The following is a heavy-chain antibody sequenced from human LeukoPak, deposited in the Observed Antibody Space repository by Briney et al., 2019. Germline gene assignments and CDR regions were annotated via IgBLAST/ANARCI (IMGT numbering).Heavy chain of an antibody. CDR2: INSDGRST. CDR1: GLTFSSNW. D-gene: IGHD6-13*01. J-gene: IGHJ5*02. CDR3: AREGIAAAGNWFDP. Sequence: GGSLRLSCAASGLTFSSNWMHWVRQAPGKGLVWVSRINSDGRSTSYADSVKGRFTISRDNAKNTLYLQMNSLRAEDTAVYYCAREGIAAAGNWFDPWGQGTLVTVSS. V-gene: IGHV3-74*01.